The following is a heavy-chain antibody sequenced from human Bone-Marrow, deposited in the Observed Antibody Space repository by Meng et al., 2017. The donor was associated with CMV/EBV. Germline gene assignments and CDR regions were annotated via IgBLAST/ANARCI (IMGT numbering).Heavy chain of an antibody. CDR3: AKLRSSSGYYDSDFDY. CDR1: GFTFSSYA. D-gene: IGHD3-22*01. V-gene: IGHV3-23*01. Sequence: LSLTCAASGFTFSSYAMSWVRQAPGKGLEWVSTISGSGGGTYYADSVKGRFTISRDNSKNTLYLQMNRLRVEDTAVYYCAKLRSSSGYYDSDFDYWGQGTLVTVSS. J-gene: IGHJ4*02. CDR2: ISGSGGGT.